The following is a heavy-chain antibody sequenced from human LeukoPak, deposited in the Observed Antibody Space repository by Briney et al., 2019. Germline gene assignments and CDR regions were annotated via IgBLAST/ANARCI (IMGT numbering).Heavy chain of an antibody. Sequence: PSETLSLTCAVYGGSFSGYYWSWIRQPPGKGLESIGEINHSGSTNYNPSLKSRVTISVDTSKNQFSLKLSSVTAADTAVYYCARGSADIVVVPAARERDYWGQGTLVTVSS. CDR2: INHSGST. V-gene: IGHV4-34*01. J-gene: IGHJ4*02. CDR3: ARGSADIVVVPAARERDY. CDR1: GGSFSGYY. D-gene: IGHD2-2*01.